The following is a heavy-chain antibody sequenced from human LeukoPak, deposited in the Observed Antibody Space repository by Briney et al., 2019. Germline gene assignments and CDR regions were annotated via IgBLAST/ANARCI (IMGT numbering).Heavy chain of an antibody. CDR3: ARLRTRSTWLDP. CDR2: IYTSGST. Sequence: SETLSLTCTVSGGSISSYYWSWIRQPAGKGLEWIGRIYTSGSTNYNPSLKSRVTMSVDTSKNQFSLRLSSVTAADTAVYYCARLRTRSTWLDPWGQGTLVTVSS. CDR1: GGSISSYY. J-gene: IGHJ5*02. D-gene: IGHD1-14*01. V-gene: IGHV4-4*07.